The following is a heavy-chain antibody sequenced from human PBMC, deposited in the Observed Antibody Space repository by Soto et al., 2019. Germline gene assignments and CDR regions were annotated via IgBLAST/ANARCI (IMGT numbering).Heavy chain of an antibody. D-gene: IGHD2-15*01. V-gene: IGHV3-48*02. J-gene: IGHJ3*02. CDR2: ISSSSSTI. CDR1: GFTFSSYS. Sequence: QAVGSLRLSCAASGFTFSSYSMNWVRQAPGKGLEWVSYISSSSSTIYYADSVKGRFTISRDNAKNSLYLQMKSLRDEDTAVYYCARDPIVVVVAATLPDAFDIWGQGTMVTVSS. CDR3: ARDPIVVVVAATLPDAFDI.